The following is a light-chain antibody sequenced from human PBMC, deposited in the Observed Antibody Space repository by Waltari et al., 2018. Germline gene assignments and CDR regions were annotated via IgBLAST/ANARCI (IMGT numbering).Light chain of an antibody. J-gene: IGKJ4*01. CDR1: QSISTW. Sequence: DIQMTQSPSTLSASVGDIVTLTCRASQSISTWLAWYQQKPGRAPKLLIYKASSLESGVPSRFSGSGSGTDFTLTISRLEPEDFAVYYCQQDGGSPPLTFGGGTKVEIK. CDR2: KAS. V-gene: IGKV1-5*03. CDR3: QQDGGSPPLT.